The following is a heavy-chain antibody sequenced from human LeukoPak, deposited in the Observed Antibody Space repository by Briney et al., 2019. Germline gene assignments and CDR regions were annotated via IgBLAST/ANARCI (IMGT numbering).Heavy chain of an antibody. CDR2: INGDGSST. CDR1: GFTFSSYE. J-gene: IGHJ2*01. V-gene: IGHV3-74*01. Sequence: LPGGSLRLSCAASGFTFSSYEMNWVRQAPGKGLVWVSRINGDGSSTAYADSVKGRFTISRDNAKNTLYLQMNSLTAEDTAVYYCARGPPWYFDLWGRGTLVTVSS. CDR3: ARGPPWYFDL. D-gene: IGHD6-25*01.